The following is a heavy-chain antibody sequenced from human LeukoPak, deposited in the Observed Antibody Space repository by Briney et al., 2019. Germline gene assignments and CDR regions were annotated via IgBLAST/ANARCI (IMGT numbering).Heavy chain of an antibody. D-gene: IGHD4-17*01. Sequence: ASVKVSCKASGYTFTSYGISWVRQAPGQGLEWMGWISAYNGNTNYAQKLQGRVTMTTDTSTSTAYMELGSLRSDDTAVYYCARGFVPTTVTNNAEYFQHWGQGTLVTVSS. CDR2: ISAYNGNT. J-gene: IGHJ1*01. CDR1: GYTFTSYG. V-gene: IGHV1-18*01. CDR3: ARGFVPTTVTNNAEYFQH.